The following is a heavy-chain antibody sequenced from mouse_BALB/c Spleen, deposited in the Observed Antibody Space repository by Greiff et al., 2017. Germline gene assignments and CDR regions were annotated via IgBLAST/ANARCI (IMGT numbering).Heavy chain of an antibody. D-gene: IGHD2-14*01. J-gene: IGHJ4*01. CDR3: ARDEPTIGMRPYAMDY. CDR1: GFTFTDYY. V-gene: IGHV7-3*02. CDR2: IRNKANGYTT. Sequence: EVMLVESGGGLVQPGGSLRLSCATSGFTFTDYYMSWVRQPPGKALEWLGFIRNKANGYTTEYSASVKGRFTISRDNSQSILYLQMNTLRAEDSATYYCARDEPTIGMRPYAMDYWGQGTSVTVSS.